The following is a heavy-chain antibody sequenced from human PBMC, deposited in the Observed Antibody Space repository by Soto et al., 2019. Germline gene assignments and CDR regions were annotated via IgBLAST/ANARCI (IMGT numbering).Heavy chain of an antibody. CDR2: IIPVFGTA. Sequence: QVQLVQSGAEVKRPGSSVKVSCKTSGGTFRSYAISWVRQAPGQGLEWMGGIIPVFGTAKYAQKFQGRVTITADESTSTAYMELSSLRSDDTAVYYCARLYDYSSSGISIWVPGTFVTVSS. D-gene: IGHD4-4*01. CDR1: GGTFRSYA. CDR3: ARLYDYSSSGISI. J-gene: IGHJ4*02. V-gene: IGHV1-69*01.